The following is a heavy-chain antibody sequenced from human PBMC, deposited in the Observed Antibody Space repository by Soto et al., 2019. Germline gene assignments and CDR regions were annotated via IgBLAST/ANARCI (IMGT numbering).Heavy chain of an antibody. D-gene: IGHD6-6*01. Sequence: GGSLRLSCTASGFNFGAYWMSWVRQAPGKGLEWVANMKQDGIEQYYVDSVEGRFTISRDNTKNSLYLQMNSLRAADTAVYYCAREKAAAHLDFWGQGALVTVSS. CDR2: MKQDGIEQ. CDR3: AREKAAAHLDF. CDR1: GFNFGAYW. V-gene: IGHV3-7*03. J-gene: IGHJ4*02.